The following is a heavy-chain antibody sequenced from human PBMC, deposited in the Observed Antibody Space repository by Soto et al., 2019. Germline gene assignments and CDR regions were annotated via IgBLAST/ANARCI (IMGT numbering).Heavy chain of an antibody. CDR1: GGSINSGDYY. CDR2: IYYSGST. V-gene: IGHV4-30-4*01. D-gene: IGHD3-22*01. Sequence: SETLSLTCTVSGGSINSGDYYWSWIRQPPGKGLEWIGYIYYSGSTYHNPSLKSRINISLDTSKNQFSLRLNSVTVADTAVYYCATVPTYYYDRNGYANAFDIGGPGTMVTVSS. J-gene: IGHJ3*02. CDR3: ATVPTYYYDRNGYANAFDI.